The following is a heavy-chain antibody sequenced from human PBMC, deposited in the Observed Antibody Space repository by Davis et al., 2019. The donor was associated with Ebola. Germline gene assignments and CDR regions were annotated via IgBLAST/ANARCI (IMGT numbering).Heavy chain of an antibody. D-gene: IGHD5-12*01. V-gene: IGHV3-21*01. CDR2: ISSRSSYI. CDR3: ARASGYSGYDFSPSDY. CDR1: GFTFNSYS. Sequence: GESLKISCAASGFTFNSYSMNWVRQAPGKGLEWVSSISSRSSYIYYADSVKGRFTISRDNAKNSLYLQMNSLRAEDTAVYYCARASGYSGYDFSPSDYWGQGTLVTVSS. J-gene: IGHJ4*02.